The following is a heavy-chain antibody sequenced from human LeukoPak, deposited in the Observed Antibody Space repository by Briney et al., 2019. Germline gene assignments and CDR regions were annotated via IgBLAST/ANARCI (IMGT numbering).Heavy chain of an antibody. CDR1: GGSISSSNW. CDR3: ARGGAVSSGYYTDY. CDR2: IYHSGST. J-gene: IGHJ4*02. Sequence: SGTLSLTCAVSGGSISSSNWWSWVRQPPGKGLEWIGEIYHSGSTNYNPSLKSRVTISVDTSKNQFSLKLSSVTAADTAVYYCARGGAVSSGYYTDYWGQGTLVTVSS. V-gene: IGHV4-4*02. D-gene: IGHD3-22*01.